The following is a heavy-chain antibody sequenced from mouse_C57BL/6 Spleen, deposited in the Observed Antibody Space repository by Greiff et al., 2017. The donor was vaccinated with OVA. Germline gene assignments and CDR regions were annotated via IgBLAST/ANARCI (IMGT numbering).Heavy chain of an antibody. CDR2: IDPETGGT. CDR3: TGRGSTVVATGDY. V-gene: IGHV1-15*01. D-gene: IGHD1-1*01. CDR1: GYTFTDYE. J-gene: IGHJ2*01. Sequence: VHLVESGAELVRPGASVTLSCKASGYTFTDYEMHWVKQTPVHGLEWIGAIDPETGGTAYNQKFKGKAILTADKSSSTAYMELRSLTSEDSAVYYCTGRGSTVVATGDYWGQGTTLTVSS.